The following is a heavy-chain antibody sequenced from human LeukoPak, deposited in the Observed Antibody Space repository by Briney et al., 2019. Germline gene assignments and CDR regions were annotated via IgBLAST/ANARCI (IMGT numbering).Heavy chain of an antibody. Sequence: GGSLRLSCAASGFTFDDYAMHWVRQAPGKGLEWVSGISWNSGSIGYADSVKGRFTITRDNAKNSLYLQMNSLRAEDTALYYCVVAATPRTPDYWGQGTLVTVSS. V-gene: IGHV3-9*01. CDR1: GFTFDDYA. CDR2: ISWNSGSI. J-gene: IGHJ4*02. D-gene: IGHD2-15*01. CDR3: VVAATPRTPDY.